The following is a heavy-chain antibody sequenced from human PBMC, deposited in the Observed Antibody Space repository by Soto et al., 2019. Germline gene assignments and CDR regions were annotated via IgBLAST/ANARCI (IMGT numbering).Heavy chain of an antibody. D-gene: IGHD1-26*01. J-gene: IGHJ4*02. CDR3: VGLVDFDY. Sequence: SGPTLVNPTRTLTLTCTFSGFSLTTTGMCVSWTRQPPGKALERLALIDWDDDKYYSTSLKTRVTISQDTSKTQVVLTRTNMDPVDTATYYCVGLVDFDYWGQGTLVTVS. CDR2: IDWDDDK. CDR1: GFSLTTTGMC. V-gene: IGHV2-70*01.